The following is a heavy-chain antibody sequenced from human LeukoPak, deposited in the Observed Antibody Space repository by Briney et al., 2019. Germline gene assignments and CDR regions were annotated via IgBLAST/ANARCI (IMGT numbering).Heavy chain of an antibody. Sequence: SVKVSFKASGGSFSSYAIGWVRQAPGQGLEWMGEINFIFDTTNYLQKFQGRVTITANKSTSTAYMELSSLRFEDTAFYYCVRDNRRVAAAGNDAFDIGGQASLVTVSS. J-gene: IGHJ3*02. CDR3: VRDNRRVAAAGNDAFDI. CDR2: INFIFDTT. V-gene: IGHV1-69*06. CDR1: GGSFSSYA. D-gene: IGHD6-13*01.